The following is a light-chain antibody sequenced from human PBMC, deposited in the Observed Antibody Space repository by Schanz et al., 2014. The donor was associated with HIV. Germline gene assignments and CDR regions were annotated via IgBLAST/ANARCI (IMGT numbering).Light chain of an antibody. V-gene: IGKV3-20*01. CDR2: ATS. J-gene: IGKJ1*01. Sequence: EIVLTQSPGSLSLSPGGRATLSCGASQRLSSSYLAWYQQKRDQPPRLVIYATSTRAAGIPDRFSGTGSGTDFTLTISSLEPEDFAVYYCQQYGSSPWTFGQGTKVEIK. CDR1: QRLSSSY. CDR3: QQYGSSPWT.